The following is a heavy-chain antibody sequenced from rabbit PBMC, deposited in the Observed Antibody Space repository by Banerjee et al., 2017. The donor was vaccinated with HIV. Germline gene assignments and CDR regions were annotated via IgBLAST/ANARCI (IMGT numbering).Heavy chain of an antibody. CDR2: ISSGGATT. D-gene: IGHD6-1*01. J-gene: IGHJ4*01. Sequence: EESGGGLVKPEGSLTLTCKASGLDFSSSYWICWVRQAPGKGLEWIGCISSGGATTYYASWAKGRFTISKTSSTTVTLRLTSLTAADTATYFCARVAGYVGYDYGTMDGYFNLWGPGTLVTVS. V-gene: IGHV1S45*01. CDR3: ARVAGYVGYDYGTMDGYFNL. CDR1: GLDFSSSYW.